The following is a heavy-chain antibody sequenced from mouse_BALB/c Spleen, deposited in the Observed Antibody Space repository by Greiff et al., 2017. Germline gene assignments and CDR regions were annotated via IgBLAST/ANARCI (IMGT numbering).Heavy chain of an antibody. V-gene: IGHV5-17*02. J-gene: IGHJ1*01. D-gene: IGHD1-1*01. CDR2: ISSGSSTI. Sequence: EVHLVESGGGLVQPGGSRKLSCAASGFTFSSFGMHWVRQAPEKGLEWVAYISSGSSTIYYADTVKGRFTISRDNPKNTLFLQMTSLRSEDTAMYYCARGYYGSSPTVWGAGTTVTVSS. CDR3: ARGYYGSSPTV. CDR1: GFTFSSFG.